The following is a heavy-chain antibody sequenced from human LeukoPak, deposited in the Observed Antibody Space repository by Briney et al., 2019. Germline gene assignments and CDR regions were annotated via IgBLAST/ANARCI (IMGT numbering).Heavy chain of an antibody. J-gene: IGHJ4*02. CDR1: GFTFSTYT. Sequence: PGGSLRLSCAASGFTFSTYTMTSFRQAPGKGLEWVSSISSSSNYINYGDSVKGRFTISRDNAKNSLYLQMNSLRAEDTAVYYCARFRLHGGRYIDNWGQGTLVTVSS. D-gene: IGHD1-26*01. CDR2: ISSSSNYI. V-gene: IGHV3-21*01. CDR3: ARFRLHGGRYIDN.